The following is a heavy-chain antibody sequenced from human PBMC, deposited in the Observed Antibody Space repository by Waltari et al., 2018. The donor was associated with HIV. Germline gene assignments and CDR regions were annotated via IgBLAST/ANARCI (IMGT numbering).Heavy chain of an antibody. CDR3: ARLMSTTRFDS. D-gene: IGHD1-7*01. CDR2: ISHSGKT. Sequence: QVQLQESGPGLVKPSETLSLTCRVSGYSITSAHYWGWIRQSPGKGLQWIGSISHSGKTYDDPTLKSRINISRDPSKNLFSLELTSVTAADTAVYYCARLMSTTRFDSWGQGTLVSVSS. CDR1: GYSITSAHY. V-gene: IGHV4-38-2*01. J-gene: IGHJ4*02.